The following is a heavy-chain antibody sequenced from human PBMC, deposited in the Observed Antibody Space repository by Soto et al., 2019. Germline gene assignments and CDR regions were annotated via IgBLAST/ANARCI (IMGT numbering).Heavy chain of an antibody. J-gene: IGHJ3*02. CDR3: ARVGYAVTTGGAFDI. CDR2: IYSGGST. Sequence: EVQLVESGGGLIKPGGSLRLSCAASGFTVSSTYMSWVRQAPGKGLEWVSVIYSGGSTYYADSVKGRFTISREKSKNTRYLQMNRLSAEDTAVYYCARVGYAVTTGGAFDIWGQGTMVNVS. V-gene: IGHV3-53*01. D-gene: IGHD4-17*01. CDR1: GFTVSSTY.